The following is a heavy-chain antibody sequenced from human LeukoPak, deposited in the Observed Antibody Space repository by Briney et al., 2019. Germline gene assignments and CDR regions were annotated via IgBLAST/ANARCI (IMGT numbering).Heavy chain of an antibody. V-gene: IGHV4-59*08. Sequence: PSETLSLTCTVSGGSISSYYWIWIRQPPGKGLEWIGYIYYSGSTNYNPSLKSRVTISVDTSKNQFSLKLSSVTAADTAVYYCARHRGGVVGAWDYWGQGTLVTVSS. J-gene: IGHJ4*02. CDR2: IYYSGST. CDR1: GGSISSYY. D-gene: IGHD1-26*01. CDR3: ARHRGGVVGAWDY.